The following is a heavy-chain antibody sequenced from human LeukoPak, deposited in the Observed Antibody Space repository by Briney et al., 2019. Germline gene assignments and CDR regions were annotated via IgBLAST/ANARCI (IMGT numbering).Heavy chain of an antibody. Sequence: SETLSLTCTVSGASIRSSTYYWGWIRQPPGKGLEWIGYIYYSGSTNYNPSLKSRVTISVDTSKNQFSLKLSSVTAADTAVYYCARHYYDSSGYYPDAFDIWGQGTMVTVSS. CDR3: ARHYYDSSGYYPDAFDI. CDR2: IYYSGST. D-gene: IGHD3-22*01. J-gene: IGHJ3*02. V-gene: IGHV4-61*05. CDR1: GASIRSSTYY.